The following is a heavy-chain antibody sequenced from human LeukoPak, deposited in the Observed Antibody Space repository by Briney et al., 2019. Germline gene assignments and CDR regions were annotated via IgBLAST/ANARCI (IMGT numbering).Heavy chain of an antibody. D-gene: IGHD6-13*01. J-gene: IGHJ4*02. Sequence: GGSLRLSCAASGFTFSSFAMSWVRQVPGKGLEWVSAISASGGSTYYADSVKGRFTISRDNSKNTLYLQMNSLRAEDTAVYYCAKRVAAAGPYFDYWAREPWSPSPQ. CDR2: ISASGGST. V-gene: IGHV3-23*01. CDR3: AKRVAAAGPYFDY. CDR1: GFTFSSFA.